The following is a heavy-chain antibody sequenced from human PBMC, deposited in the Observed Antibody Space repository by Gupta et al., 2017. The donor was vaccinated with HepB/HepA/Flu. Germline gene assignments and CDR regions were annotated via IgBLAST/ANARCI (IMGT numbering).Heavy chain of an antibody. Sequence: EAELLESGGGLVQRAVSLGLARAASGLAFSSYAMNWVRQAPGRGLEWVSTINSNGGSTYYADSVKGRFTISRDNSKNTLYLQMNSLRADDMALYYCAKGRDSGSYFMDYWGQGTLVTVSS. CDR1: GLAFSSYA. V-gene: IGHV3-23*01. J-gene: IGHJ4*02. D-gene: IGHD3-10*01. CDR2: INSNGGST. CDR3: AKGRDSGSYFMDY.